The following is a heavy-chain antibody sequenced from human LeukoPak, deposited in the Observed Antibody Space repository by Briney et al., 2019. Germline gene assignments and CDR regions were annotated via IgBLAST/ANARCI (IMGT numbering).Heavy chain of an antibody. CDR3: ARDGAHYQLHYLDY. D-gene: IGHD2-2*01. CDR1: GFTFTTYW. CDR2: ISPDGSEK. Sequence: GGSLRLSCAASGFTFTTYWMSWVRQAPGKGLEWVAKISPDGSEKYYVDSVKGRFTISRDNAKNSLYLQMNSLGAEDTAVYYCARDGAHYQLHYLDYWGQGALVTVSS. J-gene: IGHJ4*02. V-gene: IGHV3-7*01.